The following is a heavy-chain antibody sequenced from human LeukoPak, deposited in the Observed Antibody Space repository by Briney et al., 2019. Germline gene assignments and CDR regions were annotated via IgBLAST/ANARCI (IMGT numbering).Heavy chain of an antibody. V-gene: IGHV1-46*01. CDR1: GYTFTSYG. D-gene: IGHD5-18*01. CDR2: INPSGGST. CDR3: AGSDTTAMADY. Sequence: GASVKVSCKVSGYTFTSYGISWVRQAPGQGLEWMGIINPSGGSTSYAQKFQGRVTMTRDTSTSTVYMELSSLRSEDTAVYYCAGSDTTAMADYWGQGTLVTVSS. J-gene: IGHJ4*02.